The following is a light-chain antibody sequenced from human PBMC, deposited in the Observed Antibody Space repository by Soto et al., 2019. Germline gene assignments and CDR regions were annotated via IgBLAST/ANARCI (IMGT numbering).Light chain of an antibody. V-gene: IGKV3-15*01. Sequence: EIVMTQSPATLSVSPGERATLSCRASQSVGSSLAWYQQKPGQAPRLLIYGISTRATGLPGRFSGSGFGTEFTLTISSLQSEDLAVYYCQQRRNWPPLTFGGGTKVDIK. J-gene: IGKJ4*01. CDR2: GIS. CDR1: QSVGSS. CDR3: QQRRNWPPLT.